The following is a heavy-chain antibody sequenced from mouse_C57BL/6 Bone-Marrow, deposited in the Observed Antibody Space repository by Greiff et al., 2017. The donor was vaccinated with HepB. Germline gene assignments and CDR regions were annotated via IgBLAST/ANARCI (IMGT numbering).Heavy chain of an antibody. D-gene: IGHD1-1*01. V-gene: IGHV1-82*01. CDR3: ARNITTVSPYYYAMDY. CDR2: IYPGDGDT. CDR1: GYAFSSSW. J-gene: IGHJ4*01. Sequence: QVQLQQSGPELVKPGASVKISCKASGYAFSSSWMNWVKQRPGKGLEWIGRIYPGDGDTNYNGKFKGKATLTADKSSSTAYMQLSSLTSEDSAVYFCARNITTVSPYYYAMDYWGQGTSVTVSS.